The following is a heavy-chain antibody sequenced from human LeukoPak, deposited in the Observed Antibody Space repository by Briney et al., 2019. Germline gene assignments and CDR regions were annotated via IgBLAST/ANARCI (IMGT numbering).Heavy chain of an antibody. J-gene: IGHJ6*02. CDR1: GDSISTGGYY. D-gene: IGHD2-2*01. CDR2: LSYSGST. V-gene: IGHV4-31*03. Sequence: SETLSLTCTVSGDSISTGGYYWAWIRQHRERGLEWIGYLSYSGSTHYNPSLQSRVTISVDTSKNQFSLNLNSVTAADTAVYYCARVIVVVPIGVYHYYAMDVWGQGTTVTVSS. CDR3: ARVIVVVPIGVYHYYAMDV.